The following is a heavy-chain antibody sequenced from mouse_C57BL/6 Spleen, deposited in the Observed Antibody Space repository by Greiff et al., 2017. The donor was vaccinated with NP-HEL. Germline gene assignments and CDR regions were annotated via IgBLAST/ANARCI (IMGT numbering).Heavy chain of an antibody. Sequence: QVQLKQPGAELVRPGSSVKLSCKASGYTFTSYWMHWVKQRPIQGLEWIGNIDPSDSETHYNQKFKDKATLTVDKSSSTAYMQLSSLTSEDSAVYYCARGDYGSSGYWYFDVWGTGTTVTVSS. CDR1: GYTFTSYW. V-gene: IGHV1-52*01. CDR3: ARGDYGSSGYWYFDV. CDR2: IDPSDSET. D-gene: IGHD1-1*01. J-gene: IGHJ1*03.